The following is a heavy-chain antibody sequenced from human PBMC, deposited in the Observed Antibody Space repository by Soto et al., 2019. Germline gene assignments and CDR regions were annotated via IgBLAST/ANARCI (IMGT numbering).Heavy chain of an antibody. CDR2: SSAYNGNT. Sequence: QVQLVQSGAEVKKPGASVKVSCKPSGYTFTSHGISWVRQAPGQGLEWMGWSSAYNGNTNYAQKFQGRFTMTTDTSTSTAYMELRSLRSDDTAVYYCARGTVTTGYYHYYMDVWGKGTTVTVSS. J-gene: IGHJ6*03. CDR1: GYTFTSHG. D-gene: IGHD4-17*01. CDR3: ARGTVTTGYYHYYMDV. V-gene: IGHV1-18*04.